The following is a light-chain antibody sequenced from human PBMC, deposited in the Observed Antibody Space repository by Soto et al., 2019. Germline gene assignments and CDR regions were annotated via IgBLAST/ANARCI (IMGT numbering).Light chain of an antibody. CDR1: QSVSSN. V-gene: IGKV3-11*01. CDR2: DAS. CDR3: QQRSNWPP. J-gene: IGKJ1*01. Sequence: ELVLPLSPATPSLSPGERAHLSCRPCQSVSSNLAWYHQTPGPAPRLLIYDASNRATGIPPRFSGSGSATYFTLTSSSLAPEVFADYYCQQRSNWPPFGQGTKVDIK.